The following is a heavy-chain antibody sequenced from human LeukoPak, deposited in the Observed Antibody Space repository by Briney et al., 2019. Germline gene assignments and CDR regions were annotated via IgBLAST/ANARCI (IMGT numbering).Heavy chain of an antibody. Sequence: ASVKVSCKTSGYTFTANYMQWVRQAPGQGLEWMGWLNPNSGATKYAQKFQGRVTMTRDTSINTAYMELSRLTSDDTAVYYCARYRCKTTSGCEDTDAFDTWGQGQWSPSLQ. D-gene: IGHD2/OR15-2a*01. CDR3: ARYRCKTTSGCEDTDAFDT. J-gene: IGHJ3*02. CDR2: LNPNSGAT. CDR1: GYTFTANY. V-gene: IGHV1-2*02.